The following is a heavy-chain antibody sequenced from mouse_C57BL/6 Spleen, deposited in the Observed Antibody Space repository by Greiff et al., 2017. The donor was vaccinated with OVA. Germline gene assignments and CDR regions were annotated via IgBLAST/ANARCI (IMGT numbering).Heavy chain of an antibody. CDR1: GYTFTSYW. D-gene: IGHD3-1*01. Sequence: QVQLQQPGAELVKPGASVKMSCKASGYTFTSYWITWVKQRPGQGLEWIGDIYPGSGSTNYNEKFKSKATLTVDTSSSTAYMQLSSLTSEDSAVYYCARSGKLGLRYGSFAYWGQGTLVTVSA. CDR2: IYPGSGST. V-gene: IGHV1-55*01. J-gene: IGHJ3*01. CDR3: ARSGKLGLRYGSFAY.